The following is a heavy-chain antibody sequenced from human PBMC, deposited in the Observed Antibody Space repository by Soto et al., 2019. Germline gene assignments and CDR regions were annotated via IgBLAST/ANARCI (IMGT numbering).Heavy chain of an antibody. J-gene: IGHJ6*02. Sequence: SLRLSLAASGFAFDRYSCNWVRQAPGKGLAWLFYISHSGNTIYDADPVRGRFTISIDNAKNSLYLQLSSLRDEDTAVSYCARKDDNRDYYFGYGLNVWGQGTTVTVSS. CDR3: ARKDDNRDYYFGYGLNV. CDR1: GFAFDRYS. V-gene: IGHV3-48*02. CDR2: ISHSGNTI. D-gene: IGHD3-22*01.